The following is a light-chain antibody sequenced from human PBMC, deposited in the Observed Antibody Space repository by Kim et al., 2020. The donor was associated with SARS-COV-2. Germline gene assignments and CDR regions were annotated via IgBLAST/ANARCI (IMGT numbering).Light chain of an antibody. CDR1: QNIYSW. V-gene: IGKV1-39*01. CDR3: QQTYSASRT. CDR2: TAS. J-gene: IGKJ1*01. Sequence: DIQMTQSPSTLSASVGDRVTITCRASQNIYSWLAWYQQKPGKAPKLLIYTASSLQSGVPSRFTGSGSETDFTLTISSLQPEDFATYYCQQTYSASRTFGQGTKVDIK.